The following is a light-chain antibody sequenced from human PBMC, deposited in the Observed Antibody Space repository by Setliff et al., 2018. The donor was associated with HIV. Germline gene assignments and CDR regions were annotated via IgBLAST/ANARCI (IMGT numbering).Light chain of an antibody. CDR3: SSFSTINTQI. V-gene: IGLV2-14*01. CDR1: SSDIGGHNF. Sequence: QSALAQPASVSGPPGQSITISCAGSSSDIGGHNFVSWYQQDPGKAPELMIYGVNYRPSGVSNRFSGSKSGNTASLTISGLQAEDEADYYCSSFSTINTQIFGTGTKVTV. J-gene: IGLJ1*01. CDR2: GVN.